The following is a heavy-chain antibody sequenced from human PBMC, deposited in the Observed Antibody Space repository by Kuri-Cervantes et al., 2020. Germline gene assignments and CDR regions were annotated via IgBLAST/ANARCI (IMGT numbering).Heavy chain of an antibody. D-gene: IGHD6-13*01. Sequence: SETLSLTCTVSGGSISSGDYYWSWIRQPPGKGLEWIGYTYYSGSTYYNPSLKSRVTISIDTSRNQFSLKLSSVTAADTAVYYCARQGYSSSWTGYFDYWGQGTLVTVSS. V-gene: IGHV4-30-4*08. CDR2: TYYSGST. CDR1: GGSISSGDYY. J-gene: IGHJ4*02. CDR3: ARQGYSSSWTGYFDY.